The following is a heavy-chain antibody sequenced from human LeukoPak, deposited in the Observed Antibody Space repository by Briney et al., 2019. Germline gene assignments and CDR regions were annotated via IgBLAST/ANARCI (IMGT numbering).Heavy chain of an antibody. D-gene: IGHD6-19*01. Sequence: GRSLRLSCAASGFTFRSYAMHWVRQAPGKGLGWGAVISYDGSNKYYADSVKGRFTISRDNSKNTLYLQMNSLRAEDTAVYYCARDINPPYSSGWYKLRGILDYWGQGTLVTVSS. CDR2: ISYDGSNK. CDR1: GFTFRSYA. J-gene: IGHJ4*02. V-gene: IGHV3-30*04. CDR3: ARDINPPYSSGWYKLRGILDY.